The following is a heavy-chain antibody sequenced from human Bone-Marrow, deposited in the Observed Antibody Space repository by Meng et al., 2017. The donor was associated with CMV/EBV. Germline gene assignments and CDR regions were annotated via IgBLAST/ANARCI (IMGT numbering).Heavy chain of an antibody. V-gene: IGHV1-18*01. D-gene: IGHD3-10*01. CDR1: GYTFTNYV. CDR2: ISAYNANT. Sequence: SGYTFTNYVVSWVRQDPGQGLEWMGWISAYNANTKYARKIQGRVTMTTDTATSTAYMELRSLRSDDTAVYYCGRAYSAYYASGSLDFWGQGTLVTVSS. CDR3: GRAYSAYYASGSLDF. J-gene: IGHJ4*02.